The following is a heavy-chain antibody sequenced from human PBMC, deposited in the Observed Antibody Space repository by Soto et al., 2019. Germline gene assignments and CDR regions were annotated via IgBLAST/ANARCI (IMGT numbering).Heavy chain of an antibody. CDR3: AKQVRDGTSSPYYFDY. CDR1: GFTFSSYA. J-gene: IGHJ4*02. D-gene: IGHD6-6*01. Sequence: GGSLRLSCAASGFTFSSYAMSWVRQAPGKGLEWVSAISGSGCNTHYADSVKGRFTISRDNSKNTLSLQMNSLRAEDTAVYYCAKQVRDGTSSPYYFDYWGQGTLVTVSS. V-gene: IGHV3-23*01. CDR2: ISGSGCNT.